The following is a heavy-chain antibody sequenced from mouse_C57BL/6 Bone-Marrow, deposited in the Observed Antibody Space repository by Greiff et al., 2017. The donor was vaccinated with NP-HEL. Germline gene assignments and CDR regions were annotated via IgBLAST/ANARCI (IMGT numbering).Heavy chain of an antibody. D-gene: IGHD2-3*01. CDR2: IYPRSGNT. Sequence: VQLVESGAELARPGASVKLSCKASGYTFTSYGISWVKQRTGQGLEWIGEIYPRSGNTYYNEKFKGKATLTADKSSSTAYMELRSLTSEDSAVYFCARSVSLYDGRYFDVWGTGTTVTVSS. V-gene: IGHV1-81*01. CDR1: GYTFTSYG. J-gene: IGHJ1*03. CDR3: ARSVSLYDGRYFDV.